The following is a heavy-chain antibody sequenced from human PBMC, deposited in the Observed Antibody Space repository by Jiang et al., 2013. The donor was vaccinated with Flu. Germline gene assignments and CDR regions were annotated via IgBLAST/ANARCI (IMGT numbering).Heavy chain of an antibody. Sequence: VQLVESGAEVKKPGASVKVSCKASGYTFTGYYMHWVRQAPGQGLEWMGWINPNSGGTNYAQKFQGWVTMTRDTSISTAYMELSRLRSDDTAVYYCARDPRIAAAGTGVYGMDVWGQGTTVTVSS. J-gene: IGHJ6*02. V-gene: IGHV1-2*04. D-gene: IGHD6-13*01. CDR2: INPNSGGT. CDR1: GYTFTGYY. CDR3: ARDPRIAAAGTGVYGMDV.